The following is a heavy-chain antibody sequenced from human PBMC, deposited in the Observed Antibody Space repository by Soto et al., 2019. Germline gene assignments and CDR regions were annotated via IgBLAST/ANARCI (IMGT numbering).Heavy chain of an antibody. V-gene: IGHV4-59*01. CDR3: ETNRGGTPTPFDY. D-gene: IGHD2-15*01. CDR1: GGSISNYY. Sequence: PXETLSLTCTVSGGSISNYYWTWIRQPPGKGLEWIGYIYYSGSTNYNPSLKSRVTISVDTSKNQFSLKLSSVTAVDTAVYYCETNRGGTPTPFDYWGQGTLVTVSS. J-gene: IGHJ4*02. CDR2: IYYSGST.